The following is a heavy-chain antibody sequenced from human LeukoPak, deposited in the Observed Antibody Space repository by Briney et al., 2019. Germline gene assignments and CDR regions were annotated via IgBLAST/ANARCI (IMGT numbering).Heavy chain of an antibody. D-gene: IGHD4-17*01. V-gene: IGHV3-23*01. J-gene: IGHJ3*02. CDR3: AKVRLRSQYDAFDI. CDR2: ISGSGGST. Sequence: PRGSLRLSCAASGFTFSSYAMSWVRQAPGKGLEWVSAISGSGGSTYYADSVKGRFTISRDNSKNTLYLQMNSLRTEGTAVYYCAKVRLRSQYDAFDIWGQGTVVTVSS. CDR1: GFTFSSYA.